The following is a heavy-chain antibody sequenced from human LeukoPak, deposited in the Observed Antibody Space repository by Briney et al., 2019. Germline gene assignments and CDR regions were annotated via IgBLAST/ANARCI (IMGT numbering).Heavy chain of an antibody. Sequence: GGSLRLSCAASGFTFSSYGMNWVRQAPGKGLEWVSSITSSSYKYYADSVKGRFTISRDNAKNSLYPQMNSLRAGDTAVYYCARVLDSGNYYVDYWGQGTLVTVSS. CDR2: ITSSSYK. CDR1: GFTFSSYG. D-gene: IGHD1-26*01. V-gene: IGHV3-21*01. CDR3: ARVLDSGNYYVDY. J-gene: IGHJ4*02.